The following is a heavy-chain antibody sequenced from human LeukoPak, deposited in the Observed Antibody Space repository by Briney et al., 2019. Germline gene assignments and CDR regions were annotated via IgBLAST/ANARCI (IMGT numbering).Heavy chain of an antibody. CDR3: ATLGVATIRDSSGKHYYYGMDV. Sequence: GESLKISCKGSGYGFTSYWIGWVRQMPGKGLEWMGIIYPGDSDTRYSPSFQGQVTISADKSISTAYLQWSSLKASDTAMYYCATLGVATIRDSSGKHYYYGMDVWGQGTTVTVSS. CDR1: GYGFTSYW. CDR2: IYPGDSDT. J-gene: IGHJ6*02. V-gene: IGHV5-51*01. D-gene: IGHD3-22*01.